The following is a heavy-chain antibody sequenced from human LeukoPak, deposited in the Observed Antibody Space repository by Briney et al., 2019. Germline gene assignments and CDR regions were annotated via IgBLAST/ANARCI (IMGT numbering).Heavy chain of an antibody. CDR3: AKYNYYDSSGYN. CDR2: ISGSGGST. J-gene: IGHJ4*02. CDR1: GFTFSSYA. V-gene: IGHV3-23*01. Sequence: GGSLRLSCAASGFTFSSYAMSWVRQAPGKGQEWVSAISGSGGSTYYADSVKGRFTISRDNSKNTLYLQMNSLRAEDTAVYYCAKYNYYDSSGYNWGQGTLVTVSS. D-gene: IGHD3-22*01.